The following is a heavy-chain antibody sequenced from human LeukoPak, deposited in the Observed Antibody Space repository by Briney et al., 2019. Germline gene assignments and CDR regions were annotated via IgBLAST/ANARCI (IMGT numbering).Heavy chain of an antibody. D-gene: IGHD5-12*01. CDR1: GFTFSSSG. V-gene: IGHV3-30*02. CDR2: IRYDGSNK. CDR3: ARDGGIRYSGYDKFDY. Sequence: PGGSLRLSCAASGFTFSSSGMHWVRQAPGKGLEWVAFIRYDGSNKYYSDSVKGRFTISRDNSKNTLYLQMNSLRAEDTAAYYCARDGGIRYSGYDKFDYWGQGTLVTVSS. J-gene: IGHJ4*02.